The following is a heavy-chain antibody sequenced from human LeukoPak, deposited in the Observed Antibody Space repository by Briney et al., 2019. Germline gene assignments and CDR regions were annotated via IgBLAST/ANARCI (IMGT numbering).Heavy chain of an antibody. CDR3: AKLVVPAAMRAFDI. CDR1: GFTFSDYY. V-gene: IGHV3-11*04. J-gene: IGHJ3*02. Sequence: PGGSLRLSCAASGFTFSDYYMSWIRQAPGKGLEWVSYISSSGSTIYYADSVKGRFTISRDNAKNSLYLQMNSLRAEDTAVYYCAKLVVPAAMRAFDIWGQETMVTVSS. CDR2: ISSSGSTI. D-gene: IGHD2-2*01.